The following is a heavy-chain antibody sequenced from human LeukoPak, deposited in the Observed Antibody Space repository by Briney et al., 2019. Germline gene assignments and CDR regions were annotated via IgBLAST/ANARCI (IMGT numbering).Heavy chain of an antibody. CDR3: ARDHGRTMVRGVSFVDY. J-gene: IGHJ4*02. CDR2: IYYSGST. Sequence: PSETLSLTCTVSGGSISSSSYYWGWIRQPPGKGLEWIGSIYYSGSTYYNPSLKSRVTISVDTSKNQFSLKLSSVTAADTAVYYCARDHGRTMVRGVSFVDYWGQGTLVTVSS. CDR1: GGSISSSSYY. D-gene: IGHD3-10*01. V-gene: IGHV4-39*07.